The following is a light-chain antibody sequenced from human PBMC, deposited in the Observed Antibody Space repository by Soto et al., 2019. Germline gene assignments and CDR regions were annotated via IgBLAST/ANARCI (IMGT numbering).Light chain of an antibody. CDR1: QSVNTN. CDR2: GAS. Sequence: EIVMTQSPATLSVSPGERATFSCRASQSVNTNLAWYQQMPGQAPRLPIYGASTRASGIPARFSGSGSGTEFTLTISSLQSEDFAVYYCQQYNNWWTFGQGTRVDIK. CDR3: QQYNNWWT. V-gene: IGKV3-15*01. J-gene: IGKJ1*01.